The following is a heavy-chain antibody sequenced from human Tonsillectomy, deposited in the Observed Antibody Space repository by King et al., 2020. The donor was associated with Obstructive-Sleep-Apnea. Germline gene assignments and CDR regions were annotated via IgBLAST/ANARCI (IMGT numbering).Heavy chain of an antibody. J-gene: IGHJ5*02. D-gene: IGHD2-15*01. V-gene: IGHV3-30*18. CDR1: GFTFNNYG. CDR3: AKDFAVVAAIHWFDP. CDR2: ISYDGTNK. Sequence: VQLVESGGGVVQPGRSLRLSCVASGFTFNNYGIHWVRQTPGKGLEWVAVISYDGTNKYYADSVKGRFTISRDDSKNTLYLQMNSLRAEDTAVYYCAKDFAVVAAIHWFDPWGQGTLVTVSS.